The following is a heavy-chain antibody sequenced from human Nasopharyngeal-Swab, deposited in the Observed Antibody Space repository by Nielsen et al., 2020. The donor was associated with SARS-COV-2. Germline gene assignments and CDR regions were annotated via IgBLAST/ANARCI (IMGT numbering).Heavy chain of an antibody. Sequence: RQAPGKGLEWIGSIYHSGSTYYNPSLKSRVTISVDTSKNQFSLKLSSVTAADTAVYYCASCRTSITIFGVVIRNGMDVWGQGTTVTVSS. CDR2: IYHSGST. V-gene: IGHV4-39*01. D-gene: IGHD3-3*01. CDR3: ASCRTSITIFGVVIRNGMDV. J-gene: IGHJ6*02.